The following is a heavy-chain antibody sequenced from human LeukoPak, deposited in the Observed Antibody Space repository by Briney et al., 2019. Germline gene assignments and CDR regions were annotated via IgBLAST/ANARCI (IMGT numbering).Heavy chain of an antibody. CDR2: INPSGGST. CDR3: ARGGATYDFSLYGMDV. D-gene: IGHD3-3*01. J-gene: IGHJ6*02. V-gene: IGHV1-46*01. Sequence: ASVKVSCKASGYTFTSYYMHWVRQAPGQGLEWMGIINPSGGSTSYAQKFQGRVTMTRDTSTSTVCMELSSLRSEDTAVYYCARGGATYDFSLYGMDVWGQGTTVTVSS. CDR1: GYTFTSYY.